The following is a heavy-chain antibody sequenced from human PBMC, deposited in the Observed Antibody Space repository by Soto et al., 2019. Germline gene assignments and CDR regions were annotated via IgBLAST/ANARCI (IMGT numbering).Heavy chain of an antibody. D-gene: IGHD5-12*01. CDR1: GGTFSSYA. Sequence: SVKVSCKAAGGTFSSYAISWVRQAPGQGLEWMGGIIPIFGTANYAQKFQGRVTITADESTSTAYMELSRMRYEDTAVYYCASPEEDGYKDCFDYWG. V-gene: IGHV1-69*13. CDR3: ASPEEDGYKDCFDY. CDR2: IIPIFGTA. J-gene: IGHJ4*01.